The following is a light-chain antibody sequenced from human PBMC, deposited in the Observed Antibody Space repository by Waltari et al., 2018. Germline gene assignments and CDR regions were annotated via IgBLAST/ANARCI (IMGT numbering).Light chain of an antibody. CDR3: SSYTSTNTII. CDR2: DVS. V-gene: IGLV2-14*03. CDR1: RGSIRSYDL. Sequence: QSATAPSASVSGSPGHSITSSCPGTRGSIRSYDLVSWYQQHPGKAPKLLIFDVSSWSSGVSHRFSGSKSGNTASLTISGLQSEDEADYYCSSYTSTNTIIFGGGTKVTVL. J-gene: IGLJ2*01.